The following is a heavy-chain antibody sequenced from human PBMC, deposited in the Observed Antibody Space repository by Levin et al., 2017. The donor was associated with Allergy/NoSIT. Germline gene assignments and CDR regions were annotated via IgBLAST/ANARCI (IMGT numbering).Heavy chain of an antibody. V-gene: IGHV3-20*04. J-gene: IGHJ4*02. CDR3: ARDYYASGSYYYFDY. CDR1: GFTFDAYG. CDR2: ISGNAVST. D-gene: IGHD3-10*01. Sequence: PGGSLRLSCAASGFTFDAYGMSWVRQAPGKGLEWVSGISGNAVSTAYADSVKGRFTISRDNAKNSLDLQMNSLRVEDTALYYCARDYYASGSYYYFDYWGQGTLITVSS.